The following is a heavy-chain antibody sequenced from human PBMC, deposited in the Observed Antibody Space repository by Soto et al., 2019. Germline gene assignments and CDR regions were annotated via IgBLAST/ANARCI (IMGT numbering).Heavy chain of an antibody. CDR2: GSYSGTT. D-gene: IGHD4-17*01. V-gene: IGHV4-61*01. CDR3: ARGATVTQYDY. Sequence: PSETLSLTCTVSGVSVSSGSFYWAWIRQPPGKGLEWIGFGSYSGTTNYKPSLKSRVTISVDTSRSQISLKVSSLTAADTAAYYCARGATVTQYDYWGQGTLVTVLL. CDR1: GVSVSSGSFY. J-gene: IGHJ4*02.